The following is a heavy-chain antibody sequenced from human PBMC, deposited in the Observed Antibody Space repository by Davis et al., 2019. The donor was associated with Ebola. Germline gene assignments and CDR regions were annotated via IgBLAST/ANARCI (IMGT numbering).Heavy chain of an antibody. CDR3: ATGYCSSTSCHPRYSYYYMDV. Sequence: PSETLSLTCAVYGGSFSGYYWSWIRQPPGKGLEWIGYIYYSGSTNYNPSLKSRVTISVDTSKNQFSLKLSSVTAADTAVYYCATGYCSSTSCHPRYSYYYMDVWGKGTTVTVSS. CDR2: IYYSGST. CDR1: GGSFSGYY. J-gene: IGHJ6*03. V-gene: IGHV4-59*01. D-gene: IGHD2-2*01.